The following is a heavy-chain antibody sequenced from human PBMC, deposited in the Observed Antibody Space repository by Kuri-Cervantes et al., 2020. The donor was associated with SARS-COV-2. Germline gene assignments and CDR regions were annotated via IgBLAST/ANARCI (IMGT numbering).Heavy chain of an antibody. CDR2: IYYSGST. V-gene: IGHV4-39*02. Sequence: SETLSLTCTVSGGSISSSSYYWGWIRQPPGKGLEWIGSIYYSGSTDYNPSLKSPVTMTLDTSMKHFSLNLSYVTAADTAVYYCARRGLKARQYFDSCGQGTLVTVSS. CDR1: GGSISSSSYY. D-gene: IGHD3-10*01. CDR3: ARRGLKARQYFDS. J-gene: IGHJ4*02.